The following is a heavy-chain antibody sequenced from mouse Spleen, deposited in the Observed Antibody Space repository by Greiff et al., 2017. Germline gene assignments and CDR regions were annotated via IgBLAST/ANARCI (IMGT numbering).Heavy chain of an antibody. D-gene: IGHD2-14*01. CDR1: GFTFSSNT. J-gene: IGHJ3*01. CDR2: ISRAGGNT. CDR3: ARQWYDDGSPWIDY. Sequence: EVQLVESGGGLVKPGGSVKLSCAASGFTFSSNTMSWVRQTPAKSLEWVGSISRAGGNTYYPHKLQGRVTISRDTARNTMYLQMSSLRSEDTAMYYYARQWYDDGSPWIDYWGQGTLVTVSS. V-gene: IGHV5-9*04.